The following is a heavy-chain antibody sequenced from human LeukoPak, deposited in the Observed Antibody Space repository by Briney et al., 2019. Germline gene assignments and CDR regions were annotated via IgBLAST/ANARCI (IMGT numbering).Heavy chain of an antibody. J-gene: IGHJ6*03. V-gene: IGHV3-21*01. D-gene: IGHD1-26*01. CDR3: ARDSYSGSYSDYYYYYMDV. CDR2: ITSSSTYI. Sequence: GGSLRLSCAASAFTFSNYNMNWVRQAPGKGLEWVSSITSSSTYIYYADSVKGRFTISRDNAKNSLYLQMNSLRAEDTAVYYCARDSYSGSYSDYYYYYMDVWGKGTTVTVSS. CDR1: AFTFSNYN.